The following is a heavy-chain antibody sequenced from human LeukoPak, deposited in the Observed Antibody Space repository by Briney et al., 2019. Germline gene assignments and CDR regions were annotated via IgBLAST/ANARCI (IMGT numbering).Heavy chain of an antibody. Sequence: GGSLRLSCAASGFTFSSYSMNWVRQAPGKGLEWVSSISSSSYIYYADSVKGRFTISRDNAKNSLYLQMNSLRAEDTAVYYCARGETTTVTTLSDYWGQGTLVTVSS. V-gene: IGHV3-21*01. CDR3: ARGETTTVTTLSDY. D-gene: IGHD4-17*01. CDR1: GFTFSSYS. CDR2: ISSSSYI. J-gene: IGHJ4*02.